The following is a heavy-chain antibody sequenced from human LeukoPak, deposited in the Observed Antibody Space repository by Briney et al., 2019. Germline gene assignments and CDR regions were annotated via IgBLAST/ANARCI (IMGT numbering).Heavy chain of an antibody. D-gene: IGHD2-2*01. J-gene: IGHJ4*02. CDR3: AGILSSTSSVDY. CDR2: NNHSGST. Sequence: SETLSLTCAVYGGSFSGYYWSWIRQPPGKGLEWIGENNHSGSTNYNPSLKSRVTISVDTSKNQFSLKLSSVTAADTAVYYCAGILSSTSSVDYWGQGTLVTVSS. V-gene: IGHV4-34*01. CDR1: GGSFSGYY.